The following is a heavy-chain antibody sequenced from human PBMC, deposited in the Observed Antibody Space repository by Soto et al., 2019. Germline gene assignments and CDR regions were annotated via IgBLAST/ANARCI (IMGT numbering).Heavy chain of an antibody. J-gene: IGHJ6*02. CDR3: TTFYYYRMDV. Sequence: GGSLRLSCAASGFTFSCSAMHWVRQASGKGLEWVGRIRIKANSYATSYAASVKGRVTISRDDSKNTAYLQMNNLKTEATAVYYCTTFYYYRMDVWGQGTTVTVSS. CDR1: GFTFSCSA. CDR2: IRIKANSYAT. V-gene: IGHV3-73*01.